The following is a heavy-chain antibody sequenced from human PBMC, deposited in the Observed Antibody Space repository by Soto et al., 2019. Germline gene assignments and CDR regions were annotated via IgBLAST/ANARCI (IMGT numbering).Heavy chain of an antibody. CDR1: SGSISSDSYY. CDR3: ARASYHDNSGHDY. V-gene: IGHV4-31*11. J-gene: IGHJ4*02. CDR2: IYYTGST. D-gene: IGHD3-22*01. Sequence: SETLSLTCAVSSGSISSDSYYWSWIRQPSGEGLEWIGYIYYTGSTYYNPSLKSRVTISMDTSKNQFSLKLSSVTAADTAVYYCARASYHDNSGHDYWGQGALVTVSS.